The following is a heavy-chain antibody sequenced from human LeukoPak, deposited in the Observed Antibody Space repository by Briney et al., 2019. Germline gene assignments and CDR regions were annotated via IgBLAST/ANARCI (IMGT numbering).Heavy chain of an antibody. Sequence: SETLSLTCAVYGGSFSGYYWSWIRQPPGKGLEWIGEINHSGSTNYNPSLKSRVTISVDTSKNQFSLKLSSVTAADTAVYYCARGHILTGFDYWGQGTLATVSS. CDR1: GGSFSGYY. V-gene: IGHV4-34*01. CDR2: INHSGST. J-gene: IGHJ4*02. D-gene: IGHD3-9*01. CDR3: ARGHILTGFDY.